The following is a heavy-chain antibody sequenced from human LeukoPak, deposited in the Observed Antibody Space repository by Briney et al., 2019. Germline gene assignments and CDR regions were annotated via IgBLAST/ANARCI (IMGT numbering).Heavy chain of an antibody. Sequence: PGGSLRLSCAASGFTFSTYWMSWVRQAPGKGLEWVANIKQDGSEKNYVASVKGRFTISRDNAKNSLYLQMNSLRAEDTAVYYCARGNGAPTYYDFWSGYPPLDYWGQGTMVTLSS. CDR2: IKQDGSEK. J-gene: IGHJ4*02. CDR3: ARGNGAPTYYDFWSGYPPLDY. V-gene: IGHV3-7*01. CDR1: GFTFSTYW. D-gene: IGHD3-3*01.